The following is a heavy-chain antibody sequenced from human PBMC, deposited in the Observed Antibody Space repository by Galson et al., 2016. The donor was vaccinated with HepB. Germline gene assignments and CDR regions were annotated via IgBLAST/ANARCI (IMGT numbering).Heavy chain of an antibody. D-gene: IGHD2-8*01. CDR2: ISNRNDKT. Sequence: SVKVSCKASGYTFSNYGISWVRQAPGQGLEWMGWISNRNDKTHYAQKFQDRVTMTTDTSTSTAYMELRSLRSDDTAVYYFARDLEDVAVMMYAPGVEAFDIWGQGTMVTVTS. CDR3: ARDLEDVAVMMYAPGVEAFDI. V-gene: IGHV1-18*01. CDR1: GYTFSNYG. J-gene: IGHJ3*02.